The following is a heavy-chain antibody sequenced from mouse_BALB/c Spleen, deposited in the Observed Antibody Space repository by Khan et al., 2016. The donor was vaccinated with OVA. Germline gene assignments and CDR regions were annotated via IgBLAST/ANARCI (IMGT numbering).Heavy chain of an antibody. CDR1: GFSLSRYN. CDR3: ARAYYRYDGYYAMDY. CDR2: IWGGGGT. V-gene: IGHV2-6-4*01. J-gene: IGHJ4*01. D-gene: IGHD2-14*01. Sequence: QVQLKESGPGLVAPSQSLSITCTVSGFSLSRYNIHWVRQPPGKGLEWLGMIWGGGGTDYNSTLKSRRSISKDNSKSQLFLKMNGLRTDDTAIYXCARAYYRYDGYYAMDYWGQGTSVTVSS.